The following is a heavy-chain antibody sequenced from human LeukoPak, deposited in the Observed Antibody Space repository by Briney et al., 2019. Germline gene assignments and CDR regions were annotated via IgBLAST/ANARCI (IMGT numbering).Heavy chain of an antibody. Sequence: PSETLSLTCTVSGGSISSSHYYWGWIRQPPGKGLEWIGSIYYSGSTYYNPSLKSRVTISVDTSKGQFSLKLSPVTAADTAVYYCAILPSSDTFYYDRSGYYRPGVSWGQGTLVTVSS. V-gene: IGHV4-39*07. D-gene: IGHD3-22*01. CDR1: GGSISSSHYY. CDR2: IYYSGST. J-gene: IGHJ5*02. CDR3: AILPSSDTFYYDRSGYYRPGVS.